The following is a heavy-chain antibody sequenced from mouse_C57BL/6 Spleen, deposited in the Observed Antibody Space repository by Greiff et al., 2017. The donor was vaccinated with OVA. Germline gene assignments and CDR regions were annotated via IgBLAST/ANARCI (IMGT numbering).Heavy chain of an antibody. Sequence: VQLKQSGAELVRPGASVTLSCKASGYTFTDYEMHWVKQTPVHGLEWIGAIDPETGGTAYNQKFKGKAILTADKSSSTAYMELRSLTSEDSAVYYCTPNLDYWGQGTSVTVSS. CDR1: GYTFTDYE. V-gene: IGHV1-15*01. CDR3: TPNLDY. CDR2: IDPETGGT. J-gene: IGHJ4*01.